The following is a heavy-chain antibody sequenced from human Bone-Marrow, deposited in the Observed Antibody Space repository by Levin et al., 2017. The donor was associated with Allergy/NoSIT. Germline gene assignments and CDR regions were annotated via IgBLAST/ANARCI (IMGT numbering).Heavy chain of an antibody. V-gene: IGHV3-33*01. CDR1: GFTFMSYS. CDR2: TWGGGNDK. D-gene: IGHD2-21*02. CDR3: ASENSPTATRSFDF. J-gene: IGHJ3*01. Sequence: SCVASGFTFMSYSIHWVRQAPGKGPEWVAVTWGGGNDKYADSVKGRFTVSRDDSKNTFYLQMDSLRPDDTAVYYCASENSPTATRSFDFWGQGTLVTVSS.